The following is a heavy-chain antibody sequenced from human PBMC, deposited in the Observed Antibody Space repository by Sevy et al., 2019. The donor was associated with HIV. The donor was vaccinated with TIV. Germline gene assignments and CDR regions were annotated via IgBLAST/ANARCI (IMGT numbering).Heavy chain of an antibody. Sequence: GGSLRLSCAASGFTFSNYGMHWVRQAPGKGLKWVAVISYDGSNKYYADSVKGRFTISRDNSKNTLYLQMNSLRAEDTAVYYCARDQDGYNYLSDYWGQGTLVTVSS. CDR2: ISYDGSNK. J-gene: IGHJ4*02. CDR1: GFTFSNYG. CDR3: ARDQDGYNYLSDY. D-gene: IGHD5-12*01. V-gene: IGHV3-30*03.